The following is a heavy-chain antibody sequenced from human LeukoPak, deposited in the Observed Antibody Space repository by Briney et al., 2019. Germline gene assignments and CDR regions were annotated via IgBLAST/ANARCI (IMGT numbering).Heavy chain of an antibody. CDR1: GYTFSSHY. Sequence: ASVKVSCKASGYTFSSHYMHWVRQAPGQGLEWMGIINPSGGSTTYAQKFQGRVTITADKSTSTACMELSSLRSEDTAVYYCARDPGDYLIDYWGQGTLVTVSS. J-gene: IGHJ4*02. CDR2: INPSGGST. D-gene: IGHD4-17*01. CDR3: ARDPGDYLIDY. V-gene: IGHV1-46*01.